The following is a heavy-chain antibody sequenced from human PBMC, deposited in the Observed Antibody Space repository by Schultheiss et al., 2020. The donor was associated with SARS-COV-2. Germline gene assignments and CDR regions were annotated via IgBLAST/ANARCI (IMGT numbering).Heavy chain of an antibody. Sequence: GESLKISCAASGFTISSYAMSWVRQAPGKGLEWVSSISGRSGDTYYADSVKGRFTISRDTSRNTLYLQMDSLRAEDTAIYYCAKIGCSSISCYTGLDNWGQGSLVTVSS. J-gene: IGHJ4*02. CDR1: GFTISSYA. V-gene: IGHV3-23*01. D-gene: IGHD2-2*02. CDR3: AKIGCSSISCYTGLDN. CDR2: ISGRSGDT.